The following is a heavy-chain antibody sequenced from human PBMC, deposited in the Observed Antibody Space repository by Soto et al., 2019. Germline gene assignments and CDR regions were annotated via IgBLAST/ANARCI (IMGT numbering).Heavy chain of an antibody. D-gene: IGHD4-4*01. Sequence: TDTLSLTRTLSGGSISSSKSTGGLIRQPPAKDLAGRGSLYYSVSAYHKRTLKSRVTRSVDKSKNQFSLKPSSVNAADTAVYYCARGITVTGLDYYYYGMDVWGQGTTVS. V-gene: IGHV4-39*01. CDR1: GGSISSSKST. J-gene: IGHJ6*02. CDR3: ARGITVTGLDYYYYGMDV. CDR2: LYYSVSA.